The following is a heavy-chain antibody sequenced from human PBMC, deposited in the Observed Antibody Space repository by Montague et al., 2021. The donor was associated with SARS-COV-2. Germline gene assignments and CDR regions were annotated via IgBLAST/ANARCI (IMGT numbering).Heavy chain of an antibody. CDR2: IDWDDDK. Sequence: PALVKPTQTLTLTCTFSGFSLSTSGMCVSWIRQPPGKALEWLARIDWDDDKYYSTSLKTRLTISKDTSKNQVVLTMTNMDPVDTATYYCARIYYGSGSSPLDHWGQGTLVTVSS. CDR1: GFSLSTSGMC. CDR3: ARIYYGSGSSPLDH. J-gene: IGHJ4*02. D-gene: IGHD3-10*01. V-gene: IGHV2-70*11.